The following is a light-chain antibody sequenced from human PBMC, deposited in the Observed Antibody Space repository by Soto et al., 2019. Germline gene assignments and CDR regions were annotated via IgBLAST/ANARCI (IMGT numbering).Light chain of an antibody. CDR2: GAS. Sequence: EIVMTQSPGTLSLYTGERATLSCRASQSVSTNLAWYQQIPGQAPRLLIYGASTRATGIPARFSGSGSGTEFTLAISSLQSEDFAVYYWQQSKDWPQTSRLGTKV. CDR3: QQSKDWPQT. V-gene: IGKV3-15*01. CDR1: QSVSTN. J-gene: IGKJ1*01.